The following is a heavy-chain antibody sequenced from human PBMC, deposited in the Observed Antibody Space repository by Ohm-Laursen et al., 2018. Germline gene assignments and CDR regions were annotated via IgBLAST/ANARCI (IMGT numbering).Heavy chain of an antibody. CDR2: IWYDGSNK. CDR1: GFTFSSYG. D-gene: IGHD1-26*01. CDR3: AKGWELPDY. V-gene: IGHV3-33*06. J-gene: IGHJ4*02. Sequence: RSLRLSCSASGFTFSSYGMHWVRQAPGKGLEWVAVIWYDGSNKYYADSVKGRFTISRDNSKNTLYLQMNSLRAEDTAVYYCAKGWELPDYWGQGTLVTVSS.